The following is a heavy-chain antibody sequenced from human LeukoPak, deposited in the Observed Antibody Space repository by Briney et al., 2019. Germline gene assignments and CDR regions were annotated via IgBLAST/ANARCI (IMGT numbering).Heavy chain of an antibody. CDR3: ASQPGSGSPYYYGMDV. CDR2: ISSSSSYI. D-gene: IGHD1-26*01. CDR1: GFTFSSYS. V-gene: IGHV3-21*01. J-gene: IGHJ6*02. Sequence: PGGSLRLSRAASGFTFSSYSMNWVRQAPGKGLEWVSSISSSSSYIYYADSVKGRFTISRDNAKNSLYLQMNSLRAEDTAVYYCASQPGSGSPYYYGMDVWGQGTTVTVSS.